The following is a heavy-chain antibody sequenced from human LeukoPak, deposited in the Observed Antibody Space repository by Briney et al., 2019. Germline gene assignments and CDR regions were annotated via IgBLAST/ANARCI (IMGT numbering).Heavy chain of an antibody. CDR2: ISSSGDST. D-gene: IGHD1-26*01. V-gene: IGHV3-23*01. CDR3: AKDYVGQVPGAFDI. CDR1: GFTFSTYA. J-gene: IGHJ3*02. Sequence: GGSLTLSCAASGFTFSTYAMSWVRQAPGKGLEWVSAISSSGDSTYYADSVKGRFTISRDNSKNTLYVHMNSLRAEDTAIYYCAKDYVGQVPGAFDIWGQGTMVTVSS.